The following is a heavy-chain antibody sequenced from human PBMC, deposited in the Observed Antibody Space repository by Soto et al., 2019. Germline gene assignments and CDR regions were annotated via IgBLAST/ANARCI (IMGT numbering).Heavy chain of an antibody. CDR2: ISSGSSDT. V-gene: IGHV3-21*01. CDR1: GFTFSRVS. J-gene: IGHJ4*02. CDR3: ARVAY. Sequence: GGSLRLSCEASGFTFSRVSMNGVRQVPGKGLEWVASISSGSSDTWYADSVKGRFIISRDNAQNSLFLQMNTLRPEDTAMYYCARVAYWGPGTQVTVSS.